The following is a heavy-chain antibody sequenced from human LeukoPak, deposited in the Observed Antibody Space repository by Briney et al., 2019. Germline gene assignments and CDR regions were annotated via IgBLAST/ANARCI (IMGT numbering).Heavy chain of an antibody. CDR1: GVTFSSYA. V-gene: IGHV3-23*01. Sequence: PGGSLRLSCAASGVTFSSYAMYWVRQAPGKGLEWVSGISGSGGSTYYADSVKRRFTISRDNSKNTLYLQMNSLRAEDTAVYYCAKDRITIPDYWGQGTLVTVSS. J-gene: IGHJ4*02. CDR2: ISGSGGST. CDR3: AKDRITIPDY. D-gene: IGHD3-9*01.